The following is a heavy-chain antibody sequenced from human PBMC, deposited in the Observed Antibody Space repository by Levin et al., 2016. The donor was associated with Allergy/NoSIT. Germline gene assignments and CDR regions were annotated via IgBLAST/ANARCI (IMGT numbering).Heavy chain of an antibody. D-gene: IGHD3-9*01. V-gene: IGHV3-7*03. Sequence: VRQAPGKGLEWVANIKQDGSEKYYVDSVKGRFTISRDNAKNSLYLQMNSLRAEDTAVYYCARPGTYYDILTGYSELFFFDYWGQGTLVTVSS. CDR3: ARPGTYYDILTGYSELFFFDY. CDR2: IKQDGSEK. J-gene: IGHJ4*02.